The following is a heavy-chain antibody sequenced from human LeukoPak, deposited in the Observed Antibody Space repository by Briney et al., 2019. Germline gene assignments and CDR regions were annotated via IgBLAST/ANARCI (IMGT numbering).Heavy chain of an antibody. CDR3: AREYYYDSSGYYFNWFDP. Sequence: SETLSLTCAVSGGSISRSGYSWSWIRQPPGKGLDWIAYIYYTGSTNYNPSLKRRVTISVDTSKNQFSLKLSSVTAADTAVYYCAREYYYDSSGYYFNWFDPWGQGTLVTVSS. J-gene: IGHJ5*02. V-gene: IGHV4-61*08. D-gene: IGHD3-22*01. CDR1: GGSISRSGYS. CDR2: IYYTGST.